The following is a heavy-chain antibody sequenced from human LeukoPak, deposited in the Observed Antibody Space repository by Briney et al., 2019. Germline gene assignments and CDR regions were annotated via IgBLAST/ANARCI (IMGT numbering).Heavy chain of an antibody. D-gene: IGHD1-1*01. CDR2: ISSSSSTI. J-gene: IGHJ6*03. Sequence: PGGSLRLSCAASGFTFSSYSMNWVRQAPGKGLEWVSYISSSSSTIYYADSVKGRFTISRDNAKNSLYLQMNSLRAEDTAVYYCAKGLKTTVGPYMGYHYYMDVWGKGTTVTVSS. V-gene: IGHV3-48*01. CDR3: AKGLKTTVGPYMGYHYYMDV. CDR1: GFTFSSYS.